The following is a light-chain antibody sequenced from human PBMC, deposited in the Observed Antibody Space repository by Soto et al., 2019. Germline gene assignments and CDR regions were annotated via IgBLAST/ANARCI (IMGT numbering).Light chain of an antibody. Sequence: QSVLTQPRSVYGSPGRSVTISCTGASSDVGGYNYVSWYQQHPGKAPKLMIYDVSKRPSGVSYRFSGSKSGNTASLTISGLQAEDEADYFCSSYSISTAYLFGTGTKVTVL. CDR1: SSDVGGYNY. CDR3: SSYSISTAYL. J-gene: IGLJ1*01. V-gene: IGLV2-11*01. CDR2: DVS.